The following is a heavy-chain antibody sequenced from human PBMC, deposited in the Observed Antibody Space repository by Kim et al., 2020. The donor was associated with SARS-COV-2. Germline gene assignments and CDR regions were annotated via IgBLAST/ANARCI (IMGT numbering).Heavy chain of an antibody. CDR1: GGSISSDNYY. CDR2: IYYSGST. V-gene: IGHV4-30-4*01. CDR3: ARETALSFAFDI. Sequence: SETLSLTCTVSGGSISSDNYYWSWIRQPPGKGLEWIGYIYYSGSTYYNPSLKSRVTISVDTSKNQFSLKLSSLTAADTAVYYCARETALSFAFDIWGQGTMVTVSS. J-gene: IGHJ3*02.